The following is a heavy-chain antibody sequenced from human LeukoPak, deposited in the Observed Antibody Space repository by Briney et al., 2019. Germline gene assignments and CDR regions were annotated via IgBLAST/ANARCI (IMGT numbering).Heavy chain of an antibody. V-gene: IGHV3-48*01. Sequence: PGRSLRLSCAASGFTFSSYGMNWVRRAPGKVLEWLSYISSSSNSIYYADSVKGRFTISRDNAKNSLHLQMNSLRVEDTAVYYCARDGQKLGFRGQGTLVIVSS. CDR1: GFTFSSYG. CDR2: ISSSSNSI. D-gene: IGHD6-13*01. CDR3: ARDGQKLGF. J-gene: IGHJ4*02.